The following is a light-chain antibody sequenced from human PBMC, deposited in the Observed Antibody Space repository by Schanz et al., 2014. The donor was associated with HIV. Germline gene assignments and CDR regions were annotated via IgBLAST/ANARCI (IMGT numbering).Light chain of an antibody. Sequence: QSALTQPASVSGSPGQSITISCTGTDTDVGGYNYVSWYQQHPGKAPKLMIYEVSKRPSGVPDRFSGSKSDNTASLTVSGLQAEDEADYYCSSYAGSNNLVFGGGTKLTVL. J-gene: IGLJ2*01. CDR1: DTDVGGYNY. CDR3: SSYAGSNNLV. CDR2: EVS. V-gene: IGLV2-8*01.